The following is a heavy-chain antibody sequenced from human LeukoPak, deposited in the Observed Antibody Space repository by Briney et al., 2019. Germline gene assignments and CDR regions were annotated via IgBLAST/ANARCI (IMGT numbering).Heavy chain of an antibody. CDR1: GGSISSYY. CDR2: IYYSGST. V-gene: IGHV4-59*01. Sequence: PETLCLTCTVSGGSISSYYWSWIRQPPGKRLEWIGHIYYSGSTNYNPSLKSRVTISVDTSKSQFSLKLSPVTAADTAVYYCASRSSIWSGYQDTLYYFDSWGQGTLVSVSS. D-gene: IGHD3-3*01. CDR3: ASRSSIWSGYQDTLYYFDS. J-gene: IGHJ4*02.